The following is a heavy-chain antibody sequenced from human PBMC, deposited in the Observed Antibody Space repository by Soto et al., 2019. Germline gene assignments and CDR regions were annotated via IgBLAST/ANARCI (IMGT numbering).Heavy chain of an antibody. V-gene: IGHV4-34*01. D-gene: IGHD3-22*01. CDR1: GGSFSGYY. CDR3: ARGPNYYDSSGYDY. CDR2: INHSGST. J-gene: IGHJ4*02. Sequence: SETLSLTCAVYGGSFSGYYWSWIRQPPGKGLEWIGEINHSGSTNYNPSLKSRVTISVDTSKNQFSLKLSSVTAADTAVYYCARGPNYYDSSGYDYWGQGTLVTVSS.